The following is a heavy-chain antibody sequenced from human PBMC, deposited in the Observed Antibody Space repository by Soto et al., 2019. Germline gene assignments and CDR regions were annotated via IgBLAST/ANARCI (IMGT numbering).Heavy chain of an antibody. J-gene: IGHJ5*01. CDR1: GASVSSGDW. CDR2: IFHSGAT. Sequence: SETLSLTCAVSGASVSSGDWWTWVRQSPGKGPECIGEIFHSGATNYNPSLKSRVDIPMDKSKNQFSLRLTSVTAADTAVYYCARGYGTARRWFDFWGQGTLVTVSS. CDR3: ARGYGTARRWFDF. D-gene: IGHD5-18*01. V-gene: IGHV4-4*02.